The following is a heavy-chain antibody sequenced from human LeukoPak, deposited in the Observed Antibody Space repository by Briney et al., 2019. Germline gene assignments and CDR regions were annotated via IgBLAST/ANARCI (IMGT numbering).Heavy chain of an antibody. CDR3: ARDGQHSSGWYIDY. CDR1: GFTFSSYA. J-gene: IGHJ4*02. CDR2: ISYDGSNK. V-gene: IGHV3-30*04. D-gene: IGHD6-19*01. Sequence: GRSLRLSCAASGFTFSSYAMHWVRQAPGKGLEWVAVISYDGSNKYYADSVKGRFTISRDNSKNTLYLQMNSLRAEDTAVYYCARDGQHSSGWYIDYWGQGTLVTVSS.